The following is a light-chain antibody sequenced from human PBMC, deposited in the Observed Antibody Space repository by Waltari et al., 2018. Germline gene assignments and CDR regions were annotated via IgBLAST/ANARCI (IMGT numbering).Light chain of an antibody. J-gene: IGLJ2*01. CDR3: MIWHSSAVV. CDR1: SAINVGTYR. CDR2: YKSDSDK. Sequence: QAVLTQPSSLSESPGASASLTCTLRSAINVGTYRIYWYQPKPGSPPQYLLRYKSDSDKQQGSGVPSRFSGSKDASANAGILLISGLQSEDEADYYCMIWHSSAVVFGGGTKLTVL. V-gene: IGLV5-45*02.